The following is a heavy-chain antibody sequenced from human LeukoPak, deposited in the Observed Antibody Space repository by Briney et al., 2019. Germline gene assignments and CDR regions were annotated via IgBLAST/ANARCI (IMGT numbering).Heavy chain of an antibody. CDR3: ARDVPDCSGGSCYHLLWFDP. J-gene: IGHJ5*02. CDR1: GFTFNFFS. CDR2: ISNTGDTI. Sequence: GGSLRLSCAASGFTFNFFSMNWVRQAPGKGLEWLLYISNTGDTIYYADSVKGRFAIARDNAKDTVYLQMSGLRAEDTAVYYCARDVPDCSGGSCYHLLWFDPWGQGTLVTVSS. V-gene: IGHV3-48*01. D-gene: IGHD2-15*01.